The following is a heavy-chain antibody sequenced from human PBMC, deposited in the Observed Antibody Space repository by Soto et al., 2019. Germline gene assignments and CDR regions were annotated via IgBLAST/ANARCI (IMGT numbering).Heavy chain of an antibody. V-gene: IGHV3-23*01. J-gene: IGHJ4*02. CDR1: GFTFSSYA. Sequence: EVQLLESGGGLVQPGGSLRLSCAASGFTFSSYAMSWVRQAPGKGLEWVSAISGSGGSTYYADSVKGRFTISRDNSKNTLYLQMNSPRAEDTAVYYCAKDQRGYCSGGSCYYFDYWGQGTLVTVSS. CDR3: AKDQRGYCSGGSCYYFDY. CDR2: ISGSGGST. D-gene: IGHD2-15*01.